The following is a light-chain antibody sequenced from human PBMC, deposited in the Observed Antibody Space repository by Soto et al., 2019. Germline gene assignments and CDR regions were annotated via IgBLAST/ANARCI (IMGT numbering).Light chain of an antibody. J-gene: IGLJ1*01. CDR3: SSYTSSSTRYD. CDR1: SSDVGGYNY. Sequence: QSALTQPASVSGSPGQSITISCTGTSSDVGGYNYVSWYQQHPGKAPKLMICDVSNRPSGVSNRFSGSKSGNTASLTISGLQAEDEADYYCSSYTSSSTRYDFGTGTKVTVL. V-gene: IGLV2-14*01. CDR2: DVS.